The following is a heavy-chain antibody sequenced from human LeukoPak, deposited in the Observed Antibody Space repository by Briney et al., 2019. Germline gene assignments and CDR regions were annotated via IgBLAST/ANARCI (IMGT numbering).Heavy chain of an antibody. CDR3: ARDDYGDYYHWFDP. D-gene: IGHD4-17*01. Sequence: PSETLSLTCTVSGGSISSYYWSWIRQPPGKGLEWIGYIYYSGSTNYNPSLKSRVTISVDTSKKQFSLKLSSVTAADTAVYYCARDDYGDYYHWFDPWGQGTLVTVSS. CDR2: IYYSGST. V-gene: IGHV4-59*01. CDR1: GGSISSYY. J-gene: IGHJ5*02.